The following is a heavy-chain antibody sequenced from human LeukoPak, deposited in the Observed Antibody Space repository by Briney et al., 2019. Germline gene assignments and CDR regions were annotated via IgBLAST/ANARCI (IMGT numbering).Heavy chain of an antibody. CDR3: ARGVRLLWFGELYFDY. D-gene: IGHD3-10*01. CDR1: GGSISSSSYY. V-gene: IGHV4-39*07. Sequence: PSETLSLTCTVSGGSISSSSYYWGWIRQPPGKGLEWIGSIYYSGSTYYNPSLKSRVTISVDTSKNQFSLKLSSVTAADTAVYYCARGVRLLWFGELYFDYWGQGTLVTVSS. J-gene: IGHJ4*02. CDR2: IYYSGST.